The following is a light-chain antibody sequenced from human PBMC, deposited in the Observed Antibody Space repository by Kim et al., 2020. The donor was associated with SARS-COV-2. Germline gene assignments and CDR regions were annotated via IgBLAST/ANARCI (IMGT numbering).Light chain of an antibody. CDR1: QGINSW. CDR3: QQAYSFPIT. J-gene: IGKJ5*01. CDR2: AAS. V-gene: IGKV1-12*01. Sequence: DIQMTQSPSSVSASVGDRVTITCRASQGINSWLAWYQQKPGKAPKLLISAASNLESGVPSRFSGSGSGTDFTLTISVLQPEDFATYDCQQAYSFPITFGQGTRLEIK.